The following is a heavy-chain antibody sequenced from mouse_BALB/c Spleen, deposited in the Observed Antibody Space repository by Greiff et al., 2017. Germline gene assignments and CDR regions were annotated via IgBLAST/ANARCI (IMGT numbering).Heavy chain of an antibody. D-gene: IGHD1-1*01. V-gene: IGHV1-4*02. J-gene: IGHJ3*01. CDR1: GYTFTSYT. Sequence: QVQLQQSAAELARPGASVKMSCKASGYTFTSYTMHWVKQRPGQGLEWIGYINPSSGYTEYNQKFKDKTTLTADKSSSTAYMQLSSLTSEDSAVYYCARGAHLITTVVEGFAYWGQGTLVTVSA. CDR2: INPSSGYT. CDR3: ARGAHLITTVVEGFAY.